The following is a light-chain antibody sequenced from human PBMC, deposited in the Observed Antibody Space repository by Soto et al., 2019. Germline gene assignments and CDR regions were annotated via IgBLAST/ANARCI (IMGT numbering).Light chain of an antibody. Sequence: QAVVTQPPTASSTPGQTVTISCSGSTSNIGTFYVYWYQHLPGTAPKLLIYLGDQRASGVSDRFSGSKSGTSASLVITGLQAEDEADYYCQSYDSSLSGHVVFGGGTKLTVL. CDR1: TSNIGTFY. CDR2: LGD. J-gene: IGLJ2*01. CDR3: QSYDSSLSGHVV. V-gene: IGLV1-47*02.